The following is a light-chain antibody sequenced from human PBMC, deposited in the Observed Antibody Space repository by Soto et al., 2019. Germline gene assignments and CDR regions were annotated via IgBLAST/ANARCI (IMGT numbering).Light chain of an antibody. Sequence: EIVLTQSPATLSLSPVEIATLSCRSSQSVSSYLAWYQPKPGQAPRLLIYDASNRATGIPARFSGSGSGTDFTLTISSLEPEDFAVYYCQQRSNWPFITFGQGTRLEIK. CDR3: QQRSNWPFIT. CDR1: QSVSSY. V-gene: IGKV3-11*01. J-gene: IGKJ5*01. CDR2: DAS.